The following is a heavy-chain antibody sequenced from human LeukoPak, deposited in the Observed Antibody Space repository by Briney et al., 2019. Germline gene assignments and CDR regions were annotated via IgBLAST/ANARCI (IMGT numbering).Heavy chain of an antibody. V-gene: IGHV4-34*01. CDR2: INHRGST. CDR3: ARGQVPSARGYNWFDP. Sequence: SETLSLTCTVSGGSISSYYWSWIRQPAGKGLEWIGEINHRGSTNYNPSLNSRVTISGDTSKNQFSLELTSVTAADTAVYYCARGQVPSARGYNWFDPWGQGTLVTVSS. D-gene: IGHD2-2*01. CDR1: GGSISSYY. J-gene: IGHJ5*02.